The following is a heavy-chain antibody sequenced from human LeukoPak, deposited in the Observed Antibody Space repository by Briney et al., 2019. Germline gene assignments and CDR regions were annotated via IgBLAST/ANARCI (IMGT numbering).Heavy chain of an antibody. V-gene: IGHV3-33*08. CDR3: ARDPSLTVTRLFDY. CDR2: IWYDGSNK. D-gene: IGHD4-11*01. J-gene: IGHJ4*02. CDR1: GFTFSSYA. Sequence: PGGSLRLSCAASGFTFSSYAMHWVRQAPGKGLEWVAVIWYDGSNKYYADSVKGRFTISRDNSKNTLYLQMNSLRAEDTAVYYCARDPSLTVTRLFDYWGQGTLVTVSS.